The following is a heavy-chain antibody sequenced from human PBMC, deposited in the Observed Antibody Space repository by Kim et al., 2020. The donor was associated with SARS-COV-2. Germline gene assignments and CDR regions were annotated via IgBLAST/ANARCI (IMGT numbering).Heavy chain of an antibody. D-gene: IGHD3-22*01. CDR2: IYYSGST. CDR3: ASDPFITMIVVAQGYYYDMDV. J-gene: IGHJ6*02. Sequence: SETLSLTCTVSGGSISSSSYYWGWIRQPPGKGLEWIGSIYYSGSTYYNPSLKSRATISVDTSKNQFSLKLSSVTAADTALYYCASDPFITMIVVAQGYYYDMDVWGQGTTVTVS. CDR1: GGSISSSSYY. V-gene: IGHV4-39*01.